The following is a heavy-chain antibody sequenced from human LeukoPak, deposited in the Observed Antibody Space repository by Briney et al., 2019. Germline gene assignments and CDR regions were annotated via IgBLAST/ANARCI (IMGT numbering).Heavy chain of an antibody. J-gene: IGHJ4*02. D-gene: IGHD3-16*02. CDR2: INPNSGGT. CDR3: ARAYVWGSYRPLFDY. CDR1: GYTFTGYY. V-gene: IGHV1-2*02. Sequence: ASVTLSCKASGYTFTGYYMHWVRQAPGQGLEWMGWINPNSGGTNYAQKFQGRVTMTRDTSISTAYMELSRLRSDDTAVYYCARAYVWGSYRPLFDYWGQGTLVTVSS.